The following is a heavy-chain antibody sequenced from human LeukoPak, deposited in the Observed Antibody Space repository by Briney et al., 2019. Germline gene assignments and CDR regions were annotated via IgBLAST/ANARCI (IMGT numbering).Heavy chain of an antibody. CDR2: INPNSGGT. Sequence: ASVEVSCKASGYTFTGYYMHWVRQAPGQGLEWMGWINPNSGGTNYAQKFQGRVTMTRDTSISTAYMELSRLRSDDTAVYYCAISGYSYGSAFDIWGQGTMVTVSS. CDR3: AISGYSYGSAFDI. D-gene: IGHD5-18*01. J-gene: IGHJ3*02. V-gene: IGHV1-2*02. CDR1: GYTFTGYY.